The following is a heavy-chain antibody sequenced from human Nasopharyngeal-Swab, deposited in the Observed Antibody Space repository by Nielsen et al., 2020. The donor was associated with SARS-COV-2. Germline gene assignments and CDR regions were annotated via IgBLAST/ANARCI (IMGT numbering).Heavy chain of an antibody. V-gene: IGHV1-46*01. Sequence: GGSLRLSCAASGFTFTSYYMHWVRQAPGQGLEWMGIINPSGGSTSYAQKFQGRVTMTRDTSTSTVYMELSSLRSEDTAVYYCARKSLGYSSGWLVAFDIWGQGTMVTVSS. J-gene: IGHJ3*02. CDR2: INPSGGST. CDR3: ARKSLGYSSGWLVAFDI. CDR1: GFTFTSYY. D-gene: IGHD6-19*01.